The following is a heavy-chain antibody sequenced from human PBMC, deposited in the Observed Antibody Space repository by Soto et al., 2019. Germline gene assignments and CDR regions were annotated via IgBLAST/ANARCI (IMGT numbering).Heavy chain of an antibody. D-gene: IGHD5-18*01. CDR2: INPSGGST. CDR3: ARDDSPRGYSYGVIDY. Sequence: ASVKVSCKASGCTFTSYYMHWVRQAPGQGLEWMGIINPSGGSTSYAQKFQGRVTMTRDTSTSTVYMELSSLRSEDTAVYYCARDDSPRGYSYGVIDYWGQGTLVTVSS. CDR1: GCTFTSYY. V-gene: IGHV1-46*01. J-gene: IGHJ4*02.